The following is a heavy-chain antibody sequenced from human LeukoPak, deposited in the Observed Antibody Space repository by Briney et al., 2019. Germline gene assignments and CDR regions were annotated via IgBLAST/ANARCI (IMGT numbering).Heavy chain of an antibody. CDR1: GGTFSTYP. V-gene: IGHV1-69*11. Sequence: SVTVSCKASGGTFSTYPINWVRQAPGQGLEWMGRIIPILSQSNYAQKFQDTVSITADEFTDTAYMELSSLRSEDTAVYYCATGTSYRDSFDVWGQGTMVTVSS. J-gene: IGHJ3*01. D-gene: IGHD3/OR15-3a*01. CDR2: IIPILSQS. CDR3: ATGTSYRDSFDV.